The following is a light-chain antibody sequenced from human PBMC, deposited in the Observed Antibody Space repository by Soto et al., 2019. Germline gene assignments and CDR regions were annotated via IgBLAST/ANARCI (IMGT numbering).Light chain of an antibody. V-gene: IGKV3-20*01. CDR1: QSISSNL. Sequence: EVVLKQSPGTLSLSPGERATLSCRASQSISSNLVAWYQQKPGQAPRLLIYGASHRATGIPDRFGGSGSGTDFTLTITRLQPEDFAVYYCQQFGRTFGQGTKVEIK. CDR2: GAS. J-gene: IGKJ1*01. CDR3: QQFGRT.